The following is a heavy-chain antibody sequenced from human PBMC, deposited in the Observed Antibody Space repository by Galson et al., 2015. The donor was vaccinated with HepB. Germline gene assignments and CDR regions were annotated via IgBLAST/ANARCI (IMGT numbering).Heavy chain of an antibody. D-gene: IGHD2-21*02. CDR3: ARGIVVVTAIPFFDY. J-gene: IGHJ4*02. V-gene: IGHV3-23*01. CDR2: ISGSGGST. CDR1: GFTFSSYS. Sequence: SLRLSCAASGFTFSSYSMNWVRQAPGKGLEWVSAISGSGGSTYYADSVKGRFTISRDNSKNTLYLQMNSLRAEDTAVYYCARGIVVVTAIPFFDYWGQGTLVTVSS.